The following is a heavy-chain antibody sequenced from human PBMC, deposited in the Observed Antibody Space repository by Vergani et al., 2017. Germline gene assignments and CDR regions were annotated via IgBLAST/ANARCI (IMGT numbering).Heavy chain of an antibody. CDR2: INHSGST. Sequence: QVQLQQWGAGLLKPSETLSLTCAVYGGSFSGYYWSWIRQPPGKGLEWIGEINHSGSTNYNPSLKSRVTISVDTSKNQFSLKLRSVTAADTAVYYCARGPRYGSGSYLRLARYYFDYWGQGTLVTVSS. J-gene: IGHJ4*02. CDR1: GGSFSGYY. V-gene: IGHV4-34*01. D-gene: IGHD3-10*01. CDR3: ARGPRYGSGSYLRLARYYFDY.